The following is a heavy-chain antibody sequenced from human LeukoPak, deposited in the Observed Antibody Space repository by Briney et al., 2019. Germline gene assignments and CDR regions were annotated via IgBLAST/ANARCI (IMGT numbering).Heavy chain of an antibody. V-gene: IGHV1-18*01. CDR3: ASHHSGTNFDY. D-gene: IGHD5-12*01. Sequence: GASVKVSCKASGYTFTSYGISWVRQAPGQGLEWMGWISAYNGNTNYAQKLQGRVTMTTDTSTSTAYMELRSLRSEDTAVYYCASHHSGTNFDYWGQGTLVTVSS. J-gene: IGHJ4*02. CDR1: GYTFTSYG. CDR2: ISAYNGNT.